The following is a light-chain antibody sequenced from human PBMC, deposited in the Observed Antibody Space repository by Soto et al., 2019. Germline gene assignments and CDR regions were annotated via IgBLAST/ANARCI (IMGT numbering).Light chain of an antibody. Sequence: QSALTQPASVSASPGQSISISCTGTSNDVGAFDYVSWYQQHPGKAPKLIIFEVFNRPSGVSTRFSGSKSGSTASLTISGLQAEDEADYYCSSYTTSSALQVFGTGTKVTVL. CDR1: SNDVGAFDY. V-gene: IGLV2-14*01. J-gene: IGLJ1*01. CDR3: SSYTTSSALQV. CDR2: EVF.